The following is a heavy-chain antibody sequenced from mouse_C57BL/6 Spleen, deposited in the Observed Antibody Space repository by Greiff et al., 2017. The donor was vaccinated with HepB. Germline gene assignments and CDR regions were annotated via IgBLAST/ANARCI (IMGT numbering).Heavy chain of an antibody. Sequence: VQLQQSGAELVRPGASVTLSCKASGYTFTDYEMHWVKQTPVHGLEWIGAIDPETGGTAYNQKFKGKAILTADKSSSTAYMELRSLTSEDSAVYYCTRWRDGYYFYAMDYWGQGTSVTVSS. CDR1: GYTFTDYE. CDR3: TRWRDGYYFYAMDY. V-gene: IGHV1-15*01. CDR2: IDPETGGT. J-gene: IGHJ4*01. D-gene: IGHD2-3*01.